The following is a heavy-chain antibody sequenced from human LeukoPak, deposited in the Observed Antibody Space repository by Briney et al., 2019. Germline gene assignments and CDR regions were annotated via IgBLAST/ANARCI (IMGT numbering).Heavy chain of an antibody. Sequence: GRSLRLSCAASRFTVSTNYMNSVRQAPGKGLEWVSIIYSGGSTYYAESVKGRFTISRDNSKSTLYLQMNSLRAEDTAVYYCAREGQSTAFDYWGQGTLVTVSS. J-gene: IGHJ4*02. CDR2: IYSGGST. D-gene: IGHD5-18*01. CDR3: AREGQSTAFDY. CDR1: RFTVSTNY. V-gene: IGHV3-53*01.